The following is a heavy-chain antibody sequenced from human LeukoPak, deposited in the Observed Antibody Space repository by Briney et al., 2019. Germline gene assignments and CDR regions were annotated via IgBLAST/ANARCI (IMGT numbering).Heavy chain of an antibody. CDR2: INPSGGST. V-gene: IGHV1-46*01. D-gene: IGHD4-11*01. CDR1: GYTFTSYG. CDR3: ARDFTLMTTVTMNYYYYYMDV. Sequence: GESLKISCKASGYTFTSYGINWVRQAPGQGLEWMGIINPSGGSTSYAQKFQGRVTMTRDMSTSTVYMELSSPRSEDTAVYYCARDFTLMTTVTMNYYYYYMDVWGKGTTVTVSS. J-gene: IGHJ6*03.